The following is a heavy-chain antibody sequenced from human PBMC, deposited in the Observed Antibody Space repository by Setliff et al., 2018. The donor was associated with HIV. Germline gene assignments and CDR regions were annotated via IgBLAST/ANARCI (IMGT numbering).Heavy chain of an antibody. V-gene: IGHV4-39*02. CDR1: GGSISGSNYV. D-gene: IGHD1-1*01. J-gene: IGHJ4*02. Sequence: SETLSLTCTVFGGSISGSNYVWAWLRQSPGKGLEWIGSMFYSGRTYHNPSLESRITMSVDTSKNQFFLRLNSVSAADTAVYYCARDYWKVPDHWGQGTLVTVSS. CDR2: MFYSGRT. CDR3: ARDYWKVPDH.